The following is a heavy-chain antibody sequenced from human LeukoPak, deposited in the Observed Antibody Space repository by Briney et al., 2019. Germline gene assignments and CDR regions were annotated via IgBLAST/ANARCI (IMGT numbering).Heavy chain of an antibody. D-gene: IGHD2-15*01. Sequence: SETLSITCAVYGGSFSGYYWSWIRQPPGKGLEWIGEINHSGSTSYNPSLLSRVTISVDKSKNQFSLEMRSVTAADTAVYYCARDVTRQVMDVWGQGTTVTVSS. CDR2: INHSGST. V-gene: IGHV4-34*01. CDR1: GGSFSGYY. J-gene: IGHJ6*02. CDR3: ARDVTRQVMDV.